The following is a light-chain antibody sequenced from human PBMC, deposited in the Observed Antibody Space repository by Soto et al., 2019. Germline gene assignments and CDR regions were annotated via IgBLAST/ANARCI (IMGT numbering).Light chain of an antibody. CDR3: SIYTDSGSLI. J-gene: IGLJ7*01. Sequence: CSPGLPGSGCRSRGQSFTFSCTATTTDIDNYDSVSWYEQAPGTAPILIIYDVNNRPSGARDRLSWSTSGNTAYLTLSRLQAEDETDPFYSIYTDSGSLIFAGGTQVTVL. CDR2: DVN. V-gene: IGLV2-18*01. CDR1: TTDIDNYDS.